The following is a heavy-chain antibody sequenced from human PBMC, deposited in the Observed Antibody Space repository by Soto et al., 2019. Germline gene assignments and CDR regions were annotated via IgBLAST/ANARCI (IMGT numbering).Heavy chain of an antibody. CDR3: TKDRHPDGIWSFDC. CDR1: GFTFSTYT. CDR2: FYGGGSTST. V-gene: IGHV3-23*03. Sequence: QLLESGGNLVQPGGSLRLSCATAGFTFSTYTMSWVRQAPGKGPERVAGFYGGGSTSTFYADSVKGRFTISRDNSRNMVFLQMNSLRAEDTAVYYCTKDRHPDGIWSFDCWGQGTRVTVSS. D-gene: IGHD3-3*01. J-gene: IGHJ4*02.